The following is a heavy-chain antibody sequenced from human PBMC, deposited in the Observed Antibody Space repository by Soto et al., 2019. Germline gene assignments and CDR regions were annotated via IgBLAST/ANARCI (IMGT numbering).Heavy chain of an antibody. J-gene: IGHJ4*02. CDR3: ARVATGTTLYYFDY. V-gene: IGHV4-34*01. D-gene: IGHD1-7*01. Sequence: PSETLSLTCAVYGGSFSGYYWTWIRQPPGTGLEWIGEINHSGSTNYNPSLKSRVTISVDTSKNQFSLKLSSVTAADTAVYYCARVATGTTLYYFDYWGQGTLVTVSS. CDR1: GGSFSGYY. CDR2: INHSGST.